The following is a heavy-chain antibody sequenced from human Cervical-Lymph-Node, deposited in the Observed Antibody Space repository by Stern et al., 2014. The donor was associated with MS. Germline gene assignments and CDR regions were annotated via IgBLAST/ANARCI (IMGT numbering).Heavy chain of an antibody. V-gene: IGHV3-30-3*01. CDR3: ARALYSSSWNPRAHFDY. Sequence: VQLVESGGGVVQPGRSLRLSCAASGFTFSSYAMHWVRQAPGKGLEWVAVISYDGSNKYYADSVKGRFTISRDNSKNTLYLQMNSLRAEDTAVYYCARALYSSSWNPRAHFDYWGQGTLVTVSS. CDR2: ISYDGSNK. CDR1: GFTFSSYA. J-gene: IGHJ4*02. D-gene: IGHD6-13*01.